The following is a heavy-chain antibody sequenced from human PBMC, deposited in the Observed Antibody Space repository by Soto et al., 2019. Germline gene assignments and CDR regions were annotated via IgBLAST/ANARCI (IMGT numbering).Heavy chain of an antibody. CDR1: GGSISSSSYY. CDR3: ARRGDGYNLLDY. D-gene: IGHD5-12*01. V-gene: IGHV4-39*01. CDR2: IYYSGST. J-gene: IGHJ4*02. Sequence: QLQLQESGPGLVKPSETLSLTCTVSGGSISSSSYYWGWIRQPPGKGLEWIGSIYYSGSTYYNPSLKSRITVSVDTSKNQFSLRLRSVSAADTAVYYCARRGDGYNLLDYWGQGTLVTVSS.